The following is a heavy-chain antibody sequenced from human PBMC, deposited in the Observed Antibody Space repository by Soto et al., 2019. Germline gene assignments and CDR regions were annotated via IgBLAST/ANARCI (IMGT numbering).Heavy chain of an antibody. CDR2: ISYDGIDE. CDR3: VRDRNEMATVTFGY. V-gene: IGHV3-30*03. D-gene: IGHD1-1*01. Sequence: QVQLLESGGGVVQPGRSLRLSCAASGFTFSSFGLHWVRQAPGKGLEWVAVISYDGIDESYADSVKGRFTIARDNSKNTLYLQMNSLRTEDTAAYYCVRDRNEMATVTFGYWGQGTLVTVSS. J-gene: IGHJ4*02. CDR1: GFTFSSFG.